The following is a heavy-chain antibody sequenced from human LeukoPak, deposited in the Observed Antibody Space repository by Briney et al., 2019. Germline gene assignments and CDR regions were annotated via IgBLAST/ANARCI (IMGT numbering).Heavy chain of an antibody. J-gene: IGHJ4*02. CDR2: ISAYNGNT. Sequence: ASVNVSRKASGYTFTSYGISWVRQAPGQGLEWMGWISAYNGNTNYAQKLQGRVTMTTDTSTSTAYMELRSLRSDDTAVYYCATQYCSSTSCYPYWVDYWGQGTLGTVSS. CDR3: ATQYCSSTSCYPYWVDY. D-gene: IGHD2-2*01. CDR1: GYTFTSYG. V-gene: IGHV1-18*01.